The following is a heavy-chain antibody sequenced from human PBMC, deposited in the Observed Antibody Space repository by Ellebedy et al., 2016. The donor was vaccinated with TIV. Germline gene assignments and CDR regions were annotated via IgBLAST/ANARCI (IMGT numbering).Heavy chain of an antibody. D-gene: IGHD1-7*01. Sequence: AASVKVSCQASGYTFTGYYMYWVRQSPGHGLEWMGLIDPSDGSTTSPLKFRARITITRDTSTDTLYMEMSSLRNDDTAVYYCARAGPDLVELLMNGPSAFWYFDVWGRGTLLTVSS. CDR2: IDPSDGST. CDR3: ARAGPDLVELLMNGPSAFWYFDV. V-gene: IGHV1-46*01. J-gene: IGHJ2*01. CDR1: GYTFTGYY.